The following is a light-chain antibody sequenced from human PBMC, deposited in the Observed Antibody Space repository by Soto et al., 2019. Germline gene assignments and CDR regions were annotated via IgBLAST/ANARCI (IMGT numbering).Light chain of an antibody. J-gene: IGKJ3*01. CDR3: LQGYNLPHT. Sequence: AIQMTQSPSSLSASVGDRVTITCRASQDIRNDLGWYQQKPGKAPNLLIYAASTLQIGVPSRFSGSGSGTDFTLNIRSLQPEDFATYYCLQGYNLPHTFGPGTKGDIK. CDR2: AAS. CDR1: QDIRND. V-gene: IGKV1-6*01.